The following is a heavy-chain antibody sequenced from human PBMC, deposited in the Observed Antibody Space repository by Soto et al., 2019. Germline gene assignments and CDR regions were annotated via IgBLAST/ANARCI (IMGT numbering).Heavy chain of an antibody. CDR3: ARDRREIPCDY. D-gene: IGHD1-26*01. J-gene: IGHJ4*02. Sequence: PXETLSLPCTLATCSVSSGSSYWDWIRQPPGKGLEWIGYIYYSGSSNYNPSLKCRVTISVDTSKNQFSLKLSSVTAADTAVYYCARDRREIPCDYWGQGTLVTVSS. CDR2: IYYSGSS. V-gene: IGHV4-61*01. CDR1: TCSVSSGSSY.